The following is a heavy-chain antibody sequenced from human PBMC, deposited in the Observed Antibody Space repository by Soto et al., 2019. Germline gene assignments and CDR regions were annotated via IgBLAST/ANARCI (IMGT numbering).Heavy chain of an antibody. V-gene: IGHV4-30-4*01. Sequence: SETLSLACTVSGVSLNTGNYYWSWIRQSPGKGLEWIAYISHSWTTYYNPSLKSRVSISADTCKNQFSLELQSVTAADTAVYYCGTVRASWYIDYWGQATPVTVSS. D-gene: IGHD2-2*01. CDR1: GVSLNTGNYY. J-gene: IGHJ4*02. CDR2: ISHSWTT. CDR3: GTVRASWYIDY.